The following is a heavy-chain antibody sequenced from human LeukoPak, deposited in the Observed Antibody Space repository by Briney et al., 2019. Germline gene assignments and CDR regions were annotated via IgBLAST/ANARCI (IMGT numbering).Heavy chain of an antibody. V-gene: IGHV4-31*03. D-gene: IGHD3-22*01. CDR1: GGSISSGNYY. CDR3: ARADYYGSSAYPY. Sequence: SSQTLSLTCTVSGGSISSGNYYWPWIRQHPGKGLEWIGYTYYSGTTFYNPSLKSRVTISIDTSKNQFSLKLTSVTAADTAVYYCARADYYGSSAYPYWGQGTLVTVSS. CDR2: TYYSGTT. J-gene: IGHJ4*02.